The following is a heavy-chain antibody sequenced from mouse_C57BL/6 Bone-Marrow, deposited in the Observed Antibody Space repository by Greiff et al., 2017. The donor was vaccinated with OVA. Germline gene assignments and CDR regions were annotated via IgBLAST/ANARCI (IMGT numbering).Heavy chain of an antibody. CDR1: GFTFSSYG. CDR2: ISSGGSYT. D-gene: IGHD1-1*01. J-gene: IGHJ2*01. CDR3: ARQGDYGSFFDY. Sequence: EVKLMESGGDLVKPGGSLKLSCAASGFTFSSYGMSWVRQTPDKRLEWVATISSGGSYTYYPDNVKGRVTISRDNAKNTLYLQMSSLKSEDTAMYYCARQGDYGSFFDYWGQGTTLTVSS. V-gene: IGHV5-6*01.